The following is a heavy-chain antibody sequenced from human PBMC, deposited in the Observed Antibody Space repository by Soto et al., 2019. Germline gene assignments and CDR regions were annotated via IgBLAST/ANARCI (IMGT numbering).Heavy chain of an antibody. CDR3: FKQRGSGKTYYCKMDV. CDR2: INYSGRTT. CDR1: GFSFNTYA. D-gene: IGHD3-10*01. V-gene: IGHV3-23*01. J-gene: IGHJ6*02. Sequence: EVQLLESGGGLVQPGGSLRLSCETSGFSFNTYAMTWVRQAPGMGLEWVAVINYSGRTTFHAESVKGRFTISRDNARNTVFVQMDSLRAEDTAIYYCFKQRGSGKTYYCKMDVWGLGTTVIVSS.